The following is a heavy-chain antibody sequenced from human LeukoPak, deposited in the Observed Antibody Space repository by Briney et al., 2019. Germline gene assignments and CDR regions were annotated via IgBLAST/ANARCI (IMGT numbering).Heavy chain of an antibody. D-gene: IGHD2-2*01. CDR3: AKDAEDIVVVPAATDFDY. Sequence: SGGSLRLSCAASGFTFSSYGMHWVRQAPGKGLEWVAFIRYDGSNKYYADSVKGRFTISRDNSKNTLHLQMNSLRAEDTAVYYCAKDAEDIVVVPAATDFDYWGQGTLVTVSS. CDR2: IRYDGSNK. CDR1: GFTFSSYG. J-gene: IGHJ4*02. V-gene: IGHV3-30*02.